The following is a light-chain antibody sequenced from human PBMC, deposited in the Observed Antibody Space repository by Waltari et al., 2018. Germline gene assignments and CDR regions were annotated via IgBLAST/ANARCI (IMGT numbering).Light chain of an antibody. CDR1: SSDVGRYNY. J-gene: IGLJ3*02. CDR2: DVT. CDR3: ASYNPCNTLV. V-gene: IGLV2-14*01. Sequence: QSALTQPASASWSPGQSITISCTGSSSDVGRYNYVSWYQQFPARAHKLIIYDVTNRPSGVSNRFSGSKSANTASLTISGLQPEDEAEYYCASYNPCNTLVFGGGTKLTVL.